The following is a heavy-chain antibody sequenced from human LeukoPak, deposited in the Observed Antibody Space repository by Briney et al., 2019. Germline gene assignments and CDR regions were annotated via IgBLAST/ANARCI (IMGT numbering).Heavy chain of an antibody. Sequence: GGSVRLSCAASGFTFNAFNMNWFRQAPGKGLEWVSSITSGGDYTYYPDSLKGRFTTSSDSAKDSLSLQLSSLRVEDTAIYYCARGHYDVLAASYKWTPDYWGQGTLVIVSS. CDR2: ITSGGDYT. D-gene: IGHD3-9*01. CDR3: ARGHYDVLAASYKWTPDY. V-gene: IGHV3-21*01. CDR1: GFTFNAFN. J-gene: IGHJ4*02.